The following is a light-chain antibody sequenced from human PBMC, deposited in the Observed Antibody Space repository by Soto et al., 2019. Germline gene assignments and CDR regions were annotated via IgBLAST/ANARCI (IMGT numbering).Light chain of an antibody. Sequence: ILLTQSPSSLSASVGDRVTITCRASQTISSWLAWYQQKPGKAPKLLIYKASTLKSGVPSRFSGSGSGTEFTLTISSLQPDDFATYYCQHYNSYSEAFGQGTKV. CDR3: QHYNSYSEA. CDR1: QTISSW. J-gene: IGKJ1*01. V-gene: IGKV1-5*03. CDR2: KAS.